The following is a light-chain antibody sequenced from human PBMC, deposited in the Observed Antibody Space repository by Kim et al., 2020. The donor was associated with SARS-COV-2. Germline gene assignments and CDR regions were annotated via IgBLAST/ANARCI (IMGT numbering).Light chain of an antibody. CDR2: NNN. CDR3: VAWDDSLSGPG. CDR1: PSSIGRNT. J-gene: IGLJ2*01. V-gene: IGLV1-44*01. Sequence: GQSDTISCSARPSSIGRNTLNWYQKLPGRAPKLLILNNNQRPSGVPGRFAGSKSGTSASLAISGVQSDDEADYYCVAWDDSLSGPGFGGGTKLTVL.